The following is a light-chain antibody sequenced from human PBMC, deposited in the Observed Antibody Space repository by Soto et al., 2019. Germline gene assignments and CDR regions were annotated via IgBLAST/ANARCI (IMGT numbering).Light chain of an antibody. Sequence: DIQMTQSPSSLSASVGDRVTITCQASQGISDFLNWYQQKPGKAPKLLIYDASNLETGVPSRFSGGGSGTDFTLTISSLQPQDFATYYCQQFNNYPLTFGPGTKVDIK. V-gene: IGKV1-33*01. CDR3: QQFNNYPLT. CDR2: DAS. J-gene: IGKJ3*01. CDR1: QGISDF.